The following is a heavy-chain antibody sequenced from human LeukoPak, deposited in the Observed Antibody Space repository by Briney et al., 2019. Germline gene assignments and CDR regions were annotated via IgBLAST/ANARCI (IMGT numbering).Heavy chain of an antibody. Sequence: GGSLRLSCAASGFTLSSYAMHWVRQAPGKGLEWVAVISYDGSNKYYADSVKGRFTISRDNSKNTLYLQMNSLRAEDTAVYYCASGHYHLDPWGQGTLVTVSS. J-gene: IGHJ5*02. CDR3: ASGHYHLDP. V-gene: IGHV3-30*04. D-gene: IGHD3-22*01. CDR1: GFTLSSYA. CDR2: ISYDGSNK.